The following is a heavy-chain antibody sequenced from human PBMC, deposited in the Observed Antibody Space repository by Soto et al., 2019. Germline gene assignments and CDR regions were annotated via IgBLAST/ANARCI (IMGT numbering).Heavy chain of an antibody. J-gene: IGHJ3*02. V-gene: IGHV5-51*01. CDR1: GYSFTSYW. CDR3: ARGSTYYYDSSGCYNDAFDI. CDR2: IYPGDSDT. Sequence: PGESLKISCKGSGYSFTSYWIGWVRQMPGKGLEWMGIIYPGDSDTRYSPSFQGQVTISADKSISTAYLQWSSLKASDTAMYYCARGSTYYYDSSGCYNDAFDIWGKGTMVTVPS. D-gene: IGHD3-22*01.